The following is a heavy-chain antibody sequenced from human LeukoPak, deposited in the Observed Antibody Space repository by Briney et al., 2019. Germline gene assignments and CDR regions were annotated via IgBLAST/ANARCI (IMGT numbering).Heavy chain of an antibody. J-gene: IGHJ4*02. D-gene: IGHD3-9*01. CDR3: ASSEGDMTAFDY. Sequence: ASVKASCKASGYTFTSYDINWVRQATGQGLEWMGWMNPNSGNTGYAQKFQGRVTMTRNTSIRKAYMELSSLRSEDTAVYYCASSEGDMTAFDYWGQGTLVTVSS. CDR1: GYTFTSYD. CDR2: MNPNSGNT. V-gene: IGHV1-8*01.